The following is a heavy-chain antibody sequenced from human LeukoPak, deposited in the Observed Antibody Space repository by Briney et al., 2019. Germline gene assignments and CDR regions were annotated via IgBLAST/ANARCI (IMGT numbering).Heavy chain of an antibody. Sequence: GGSLRLSCAVSGFIFSDHYMDWVRQAPGKGLEWVGRIRNKANSYATEYAASVKGRFTISRDDSKNSLYLQMNSLKTEDTAMYCCARYSGSYLRGLADWGQGTMVTVSS. D-gene: IGHD1-26*01. CDR3: ARYSGSYLRGLAD. J-gene: IGHJ3*01. CDR1: GFIFSDHY. V-gene: IGHV3-72*01. CDR2: IRNKANSYAT.